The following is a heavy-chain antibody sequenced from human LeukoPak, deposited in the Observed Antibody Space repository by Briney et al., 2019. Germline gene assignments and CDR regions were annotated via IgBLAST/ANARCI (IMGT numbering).Heavy chain of an antibody. CDR1: GGSISSYY. Sequence: SETLSLTCTVSGGSISSYYWSWIRQPPGKGLEWIGYIYYSGSTNCNPSLKSRVIISVDTSKNQFSLKLSSVTAADTAVYYCATSYSSWYLQFDYWGQGTLVTVSS. CDR3: ATSYSSWYLQFDY. CDR2: IYYSGST. J-gene: IGHJ4*02. D-gene: IGHD6-13*01. V-gene: IGHV4-59*01.